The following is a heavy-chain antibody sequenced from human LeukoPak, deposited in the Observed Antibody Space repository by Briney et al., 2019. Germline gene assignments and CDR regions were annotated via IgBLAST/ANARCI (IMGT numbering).Heavy chain of an antibody. CDR1: GFTFSNYW. Sequence: PGGSLRLSCAASGFTFSNYWMHWVRQAPGKGLVWVSRISIDGSSTKYADSVKGRFTISRDNAKNTLYLQMNSLRAEDTAIYYCARLTTTTSSWGQGTLVTVSS. D-gene: IGHD2/OR15-2a*01. J-gene: IGHJ5*02. CDR2: ISIDGSST. V-gene: IGHV3-74*03. CDR3: ARLTTTTSS.